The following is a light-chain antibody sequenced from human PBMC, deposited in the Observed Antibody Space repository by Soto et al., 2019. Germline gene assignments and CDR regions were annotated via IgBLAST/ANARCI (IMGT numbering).Light chain of an antibody. Sequence: EIVMTQSPATLSVSPGERATLSCRASQSVSSNLAWYQQKPGQAPRLLIYGASNRATGIPARFSGSGSGTEFTLTISPLQSEDFAVYYCQQYNNWPPLTFGGGTKVEIK. CDR2: GAS. J-gene: IGKJ4*01. CDR3: QQYNNWPPLT. CDR1: QSVSSN. V-gene: IGKV3-15*01.